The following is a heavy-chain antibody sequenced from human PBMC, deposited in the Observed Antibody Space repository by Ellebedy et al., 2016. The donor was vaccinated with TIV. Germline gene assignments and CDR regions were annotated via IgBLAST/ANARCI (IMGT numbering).Heavy chain of an antibody. J-gene: IGHJ4*02. CDR1: GYTFTSYD. D-gene: IGHD6-13*01. CDR2: MNPNSGNT. V-gene: IGHV1-8*03. CDR3: ARATHSSSWYYFDY. Sequence: ASVKVSCKASGYTFTSYDINWVRQATGQGLEWMGWMNPNSGNTGYAQKFQGRVTITRNTSISTAYMELSSLRSEDTAVYYCARATHSSSWYYFDYWGQGTLVTVSS.